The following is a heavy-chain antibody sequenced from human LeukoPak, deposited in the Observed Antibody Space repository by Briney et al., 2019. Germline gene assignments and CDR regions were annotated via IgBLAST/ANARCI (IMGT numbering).Heavy chain of an antibody. Sequence: SQTLSLTCAISGDSVSSNSAAWDWIRQSPSRGLEWLGRTYYRSKWYNDYAVSVKSRITVNPDTSKNQFSLQLNSVTPEDTAVYYCARFMQGQQLVRFHYYYYGMDVWGQGTTVTVSS. CDR3: ARFMQGQQLVRFHYYYYGMDV. V-gene: IGHV6-1*01. D-gene: IGHD6-13*01. CDR2: TYYRSKWYN. CDR1: GDSVSSNSAA. J-gene: IGHJ6*02.